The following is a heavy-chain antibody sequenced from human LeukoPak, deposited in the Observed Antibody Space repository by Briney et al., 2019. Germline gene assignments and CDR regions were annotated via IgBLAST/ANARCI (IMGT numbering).Heavy chain of an antibody. V-gene: IGHV3-30*18. CDR2: ISYDGSNK. CDR3: AKAKLITMISTYYFDY. J-gene: IGHJ4*02. Sequence: GGSLRLSCAASGFTFSSYGMHWVRQAPGKGLEWVAVISYDGSNKYYADSVKGRFTISRDNSKNTLYLQMNSLRAEDTAVYYCAKAKLITMISTYYFDYWGQGTLVTVSS. D-gene: IGHD3-22*01. CDR1: GFTFSSYG.